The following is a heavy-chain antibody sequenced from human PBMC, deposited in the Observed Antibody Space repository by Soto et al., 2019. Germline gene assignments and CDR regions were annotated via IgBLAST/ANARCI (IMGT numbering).Heavy chain of an antibody. Sequence: QVQLQESGPGLVKPSETLSLTCTVSGGSISAYYWSWIRQPAGKGMEWVGRVHATDGTNYNPSLKSRVTMSIDTPKNQFSLNLGSLTAADTAVYYCARALSSAAGLYFDYWGQGILVTVSS. V-gene: IGHV4-4*07. CDR2: VHATDGT. D-gene: IGHD6-13*01. CDR3: ARALSSAAGLYFDY. J-gene: IGHJ4*02. CDR1: GGSISAYY.